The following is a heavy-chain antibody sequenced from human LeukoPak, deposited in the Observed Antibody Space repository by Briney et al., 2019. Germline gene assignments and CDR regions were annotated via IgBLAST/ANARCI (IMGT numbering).Heavy chain of an antibody. V-gene: IGHV1-69*05. J-gene: IGHJ3*01. CDR3: AGSRGLRFMECPL. D-gene: IGHD3-3*01. Sequence: SVKVSCQASGGLFSNHAIAWVRQAPGQGLEWMGGIIPKLGTVKYAEKFQGRVTITTDESSSTVYMEMSSLTSEDTAMFYCAGSRGLRFMECPLWGQGTMVIVSS. CDR1: GGLFSNHA. CDR2: IIPKLGTV.